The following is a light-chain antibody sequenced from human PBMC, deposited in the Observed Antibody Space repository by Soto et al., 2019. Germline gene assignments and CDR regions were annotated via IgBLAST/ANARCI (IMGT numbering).Light chain of an antibody. CDR1: QSISSW. J-gene: IGKJ3*01. CDR2: KAS. CDR3: QRYYN. Sequence: DIQMTQSPSTLSASVGDRVTITFRASQSISSWLASYQQKPGKAPKLLFYKASSLDSGIPSRYSGSGSGKEYTLTFRSLRPDDFATYYCQRYYNFGPGNKVDIK. V-gene: IGKV1-5*03.